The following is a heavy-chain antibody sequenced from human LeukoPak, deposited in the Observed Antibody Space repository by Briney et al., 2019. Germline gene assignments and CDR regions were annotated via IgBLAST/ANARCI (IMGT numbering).Heavy chain of an antibody. CDR3: ARQPHGAFDI. V-gene: IGHV4-38-2*01. CDR1: GYSISSGYY. CDR2: IYHSGST. Sequence: SETLSLTCAVSGYSISSGYYWGWIRQPPGKGLEWIGSIYHSGSTYYNPSLKSRVTISVDTSKNQFPLKLSSVTAADTAVYYCARQPHGAFDIWGQGTMVTVSS. J-gene: IGHJ3*02.